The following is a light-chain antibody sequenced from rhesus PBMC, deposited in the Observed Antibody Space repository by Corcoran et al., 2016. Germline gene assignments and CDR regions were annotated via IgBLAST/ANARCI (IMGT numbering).Light chain of an antibody. V-gene: IGKV3-10*01. Sequence: QVILTQSPATLSLSPGERATLSCRASQRVSSYLVWYQQKPAQAPRLLIFDASSRATDLPDRFRGRGSGTDLTRTLCILEPEDGGVYHCYHHSSGWTFGQGTKVEIK. CDR3: YHHSSGWT. CDR1: QRVSSY. J-gene: IGKJ1*01. CDR2: DAS.